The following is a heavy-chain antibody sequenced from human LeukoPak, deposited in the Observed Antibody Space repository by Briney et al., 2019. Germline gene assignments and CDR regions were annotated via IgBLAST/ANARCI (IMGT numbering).Heavy chain of an antibody. Sequence: ASVKVSCKASGGTFSSYAISWVRQAPGQGLEWMGGIIPILGTANYAQKFQGRVTITADESTSTAYMELSSLRSEDTAVYYCAEWPKTDYYYGMDVWGQGTTVTVSS. CDR2: IIPILGTA. CDR1: GGTFSSYA. D-gene: IGHD3-3*01. V-gene: IGHV1-69*13. CDR3: AEWPKTDYYYGMDV. J-gene: IGHJ6*02.